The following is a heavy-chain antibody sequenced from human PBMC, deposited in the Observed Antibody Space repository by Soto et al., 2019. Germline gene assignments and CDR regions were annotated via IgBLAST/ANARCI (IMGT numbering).Heavy chain of an antibody. CDR3: AHTPFFGDKLDY. V-gene: IGHV2-5*02. CDR2: IYWDDDK. D-gene: IGHD2-21*01. CDR1: GFSLSTGGVG. Sequence: QITLKESGPTLVKPTQTLTLTCTFSGFSLSTGGVGVGWIRQPPGKALEWLAIIYWDDDKRYSPSLKTRLNITQDTSKKQVVLTINDMDPVDTATYFCAHTPFFGDKLDYWGQGTLVIVSS. J-gene: IGHJ4*02.